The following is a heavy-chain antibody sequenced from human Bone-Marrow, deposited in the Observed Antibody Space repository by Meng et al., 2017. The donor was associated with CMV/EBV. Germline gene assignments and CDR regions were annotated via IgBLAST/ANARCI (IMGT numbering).Heavy chain of an antibody. V-gene: IGHV4-39*01. J-gene: IGHJ4*02. CDR1: GGSISSSSYY. D-gene: IGHD6-19*01. CDR2: IYYSGST. Sequence: GSLRLSCTVSGGSISSSSYYWGWIRQPPGKGLEWIGSIYYSGSTYYNPSLKSRVTISVDTSKNQFSLKLSSVTAADTAVYYCARQPQWLVDYWGQGTLVTVSS. CDR3: ARQPQWLVDY.